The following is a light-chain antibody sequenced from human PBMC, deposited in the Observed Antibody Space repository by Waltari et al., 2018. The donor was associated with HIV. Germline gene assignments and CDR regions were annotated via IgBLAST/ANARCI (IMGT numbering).Light chain of an antibody. J-gene: IGKJ3*01. CDR3: QQLNGYPPFFT. Sequence: DIQLTQSPSFLSASVGDRVTITCRASQGISSYLAWYQQKPGKAPKLLIYAASTLQSGIPSRFSGSGSGTEFTLTISSLQPEDFATYYCQQLNGYPPFFTFGPGTKVHIK. CDR1: QGISSY. CDR2: AAS. V-gene: IGKV1-9*01.